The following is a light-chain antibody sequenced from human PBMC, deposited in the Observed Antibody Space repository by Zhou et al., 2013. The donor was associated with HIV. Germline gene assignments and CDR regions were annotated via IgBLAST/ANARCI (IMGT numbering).Light chain of an antibody. CDR3: QQCNSYPYT. CDR1: QSISSY. Sequence: DIQMTQSPSSLSASVGDRVTITCRTSQSISSYLNWYQQKPGKAPKLLIYAASSLQSGVPSRFSGSASGTDFTLTISSLQPDDFGTYYCQQCNSYPYTFGQGTKLEI. V-gene: IGKV1-39*01. J-gene: IGKJ2*01. CDR2: AAS.